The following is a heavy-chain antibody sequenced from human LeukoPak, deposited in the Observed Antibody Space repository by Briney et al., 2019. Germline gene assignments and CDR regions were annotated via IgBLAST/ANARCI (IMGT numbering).Heavy chain of an antibody. V-gene: IGHV3-21*01. CDR3: AKGLTAMVLVIDY. D-gene: IGHD5-18*01. CDR2: ISSSSSYI. J-gene: IGHJ4*02. CDR1: GYTFSSYS. Sequence: GSLRLSCAASGYTFSSYSMNWVRQAPGKGLEWVSSISSSSSYIYYADSVKGRFTISRDNSKNTLYLQMNSLRAEDTAVYYCAKGLTAMVLVIDYWGQGTLVTVSS.